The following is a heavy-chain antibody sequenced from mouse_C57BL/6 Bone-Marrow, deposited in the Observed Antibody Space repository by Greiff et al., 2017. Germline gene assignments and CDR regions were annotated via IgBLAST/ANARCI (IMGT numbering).Heavy chain of an antibody. D-gene: IGHD2-3*01. V-gene: IGHV5-12*01. CDR1: GFTFSDYY. J-gene: IGHJ4*01. CDR2: ISNGGGST. Sequence: EVHLVESGGGLVQPGGSLKLSCAASGFTFSDYYMYWVRQTPEKRLEWVAYISNGGGSTYYPDTVKGRFTISRDNAKNTLYLQMSRLKSEDTAMYYCARHYPQSSDGYYDAMDYWGQGTSVTVSS. CDR3: ARHYPQSSDGYYDAMDY.